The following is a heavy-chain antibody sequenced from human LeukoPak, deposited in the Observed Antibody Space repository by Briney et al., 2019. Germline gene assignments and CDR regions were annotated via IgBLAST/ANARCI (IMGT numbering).Heavy chain of an antibody. CDR3: ARGDGVYVY. D-gene: IGHD5/OR15-5a*01. CDR2: IYFGGTT. J-gene: IGHJ4*02. Sequence: QPGGSLLLSSAASGFTISSNYMSWGRQAPGQGLEWVSVIYFGGTTYYADSVKGRFTISRDNSKNTVYLQMNSLRVEDTAVYYCARGDGVYVYWGQGTLVTVSS. V-gene: IGHV3-53*01. CDR1: GFTISSNY.